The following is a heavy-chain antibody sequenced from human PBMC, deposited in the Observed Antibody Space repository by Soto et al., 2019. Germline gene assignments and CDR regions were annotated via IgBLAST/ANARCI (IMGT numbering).Heavy chain of an antibody. CDR2: IIPIFGTA. D-gene: IGHD6-13*01. J-gene: IGHJ4*02. Sequence: QVQLVQSGAEVKKPGSSVKVSCKASGGTFSSYAISWVRQAPGQGLEWMGGIIPIFGTANYAQKFQGRVTISGDESTSTAYMERGSLRSEYPAVYYCARASQQLVTYYFDYWGQGTLVTVSS. V-gene: IGHV1-69*12. CDR1: GGTFSSYA. CDR3: ARASQQLVTYYFDY.